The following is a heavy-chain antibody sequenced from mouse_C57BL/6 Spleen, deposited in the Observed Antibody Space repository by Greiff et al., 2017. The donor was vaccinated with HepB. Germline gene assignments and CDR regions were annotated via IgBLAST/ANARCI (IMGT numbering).Heavy chain of an antibody. CDR1: GYTFTDYN. V-gene: IGHV1-18*01. CDR2: INPNNGGT. J-gene: IGHJ1*03. CDR3: ARGLYGNYWYFDG. D-gene: IGHD2-1*01. Sequence: EVQLQESGPELVKPGASVKIPCKASGYTFTDYNMDWVKQSHGKSLEWIGDINPNNGGTIYNQKFKGKATLTVDKSSSTAYMELRSLTSEDTAVYYCARGLYGNYWYFDGWGTGTTVTVSS.